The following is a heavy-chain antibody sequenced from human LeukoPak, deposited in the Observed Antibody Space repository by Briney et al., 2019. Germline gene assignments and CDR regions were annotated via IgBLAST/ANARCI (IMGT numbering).Heavy chain of an antibody. D-gene: IGHD2-15*01. CDR2: IYPSGTT. CDR3: ARRILLSGFDI. V-gene: IGHV3-66*01. J-gene: IGHJ3*02. CDR1: GFSVSNNH. Sequence: GGSLRLSCAAYGFSVSNNHMSWVRQAPGKGLEWVSVIYPSGTTQYAGSVKGRFTITRDISKKTLYLQMNSLRDEDTAVYFCARRILLSGFDIWGQGTMVTVSS.